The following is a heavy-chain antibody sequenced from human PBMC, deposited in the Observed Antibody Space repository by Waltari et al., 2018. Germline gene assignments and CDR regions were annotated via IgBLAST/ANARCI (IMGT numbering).Heavy chain of an antibody. Sequence: QVQLQESGPAVVKPSETLSLTCVVSGGSISGGYGCTWIRQAPGKGLEWIGNIYGSSGNTYYNPSLRSRVAISKDTSKNQFSLKLTSMSAADTAVYFCARRNDWIDHWGQGVRVTVSS. CDR2: IYGSSGNT. V-gene: IGHV4-38-2*01. CDR3: ARRNDWIDH. J-gene: IGHJ5*02. CDR1: GGSISGGYG.